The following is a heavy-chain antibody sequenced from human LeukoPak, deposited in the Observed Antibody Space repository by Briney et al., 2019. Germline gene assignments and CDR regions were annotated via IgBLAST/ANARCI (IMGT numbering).Heavy chain of an antibody. CDR3: AKGGTAMALFDY. J-gene: IGHJ4*02. Sequence: GGSLRLSCAASGFTFSSYAMSWVRQAPGKGLEWVSVISGSDGSTYYADSVKGRFTISRDNSKNTLYLQMNSLRAEDTAVYYCAKGGTAMALFDYWGQGTLVTVSS. CDR2: ISGSDGST. V-gene: IGHV3-23*01. CDR1: GFTFSSYA. D-gene: IGHD5-18*01.